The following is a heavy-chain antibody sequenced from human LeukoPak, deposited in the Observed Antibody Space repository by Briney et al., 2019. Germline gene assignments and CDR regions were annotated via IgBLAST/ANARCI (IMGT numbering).Heavy chain of an antibody. D-gene: IGHD3-22*01. CDR1: GGSISTYF. Sequence: SETLSLTCAVSGGSISTYFWSWIRQVPGKGLEWIGNIHTIEKTNYNPSLKSRVSLSLDTSKKQFSLKMTSVTTADTAVYYCASTLKWLAFDYWGQGTLVTVSS. V-gene: IGHV4-59*01. CDR3: ASTLKWLAFDY. CDR2: IHTIEKT. J-gene: IGHJ4*02.